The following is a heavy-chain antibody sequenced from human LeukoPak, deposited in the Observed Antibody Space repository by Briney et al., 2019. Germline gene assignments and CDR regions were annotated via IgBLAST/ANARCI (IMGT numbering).Heavy chain of an antibody. CDR1: GGSINNYY. Sequence: SETLSLTCTVSGGSINNYYWSWIRQPAGKGLEWIGRIFPSGSTNYNPSLKSRVTMSVDPSKNQFSLRLSSVTAADTAVYYCARDRAAEGSGSLLNWFDPWGQGTLVTVS. CDR3: ARDRAAEGSGSLLNWFDP. V-gene: IGHV4-4*07. D-gene: IGHD6-19*01. J-gene: IGHJ5*02. CDR2: IFPSGST.